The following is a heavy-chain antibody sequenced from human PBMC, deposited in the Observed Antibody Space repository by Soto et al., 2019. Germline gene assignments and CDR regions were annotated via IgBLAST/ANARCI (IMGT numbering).Heavy chain of an antibody. V-gene: IGHV1-8*01. CDR3: ARGFGGYEPAP. CDR2: MNPNSGNT. Sequence: APLKVSCKASGYTFTSYDINWLRQANGQGLEWMGWMNPNSGNTGYAQKFQGRVTMTRNTSISTAYMELSSLRSEDTAVYYCARGFGGYEPAPWGQGTLVTGSS. J-gene: IGHJ5*02. D-gene: IGHD5-12*01. CDR1: GYTFTSYD.